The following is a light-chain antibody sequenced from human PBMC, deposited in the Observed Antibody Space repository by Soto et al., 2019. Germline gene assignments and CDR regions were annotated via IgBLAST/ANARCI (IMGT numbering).Light chain of an antibody. CDR2: DAS. CDR3: QQRSNWPLT. CDR1: QTIMTY. V-gene: IGKV3-11*01. J-gene: IGKJ4*01. Sequence: TQSPSSLSASVGDEVTITCRASQTIMTYLNWYQQKPGQAPRLLIYDASDRATGIPARFSGSGSGTDFTLTISSLEPEDFAVYYCQQRSNWPLTFGGGTKVDIK.